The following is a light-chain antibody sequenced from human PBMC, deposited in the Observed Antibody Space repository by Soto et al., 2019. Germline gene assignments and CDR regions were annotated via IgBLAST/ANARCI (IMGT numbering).Light chain of an antibody. CDR1: QTVGNY. J-gene: IGKJ5*01. V-gene: IGKV3-11*01. Sequence: EIVLTQFPATLSLFPGETATLSCRASQTVGNYLAWYQQKPGQAPRLLISDASNRATGVPTRFSGSGSGTDFTLTISSLEPEDFAVYFCQQRNNWPRITFGQGTRLEIK. CDR2: DAS. CDR3: QQRNNWPRIT.